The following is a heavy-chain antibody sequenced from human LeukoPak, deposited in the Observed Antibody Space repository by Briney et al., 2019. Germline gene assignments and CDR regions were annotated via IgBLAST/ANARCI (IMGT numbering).Heavy chain of an antibody. CDR3: ARERGRLVIDYFDY. CDR2: ISTSKGNT. D-gene: IGHD2-8*02. Sequence: ASVKVSCKAFGYTLTDYGISWVRLAPGQGLEWMGWISTSKGNTNYAQKFKGRVTMTTDTASGTAYIELTSLRSDDTAVYYCARERGRLVIDYFDYWGQGTLVTVSS. CDR1: GYTLTDYG. V-gene: IGHV1-18*01. J-gene: IGHJ4*02.